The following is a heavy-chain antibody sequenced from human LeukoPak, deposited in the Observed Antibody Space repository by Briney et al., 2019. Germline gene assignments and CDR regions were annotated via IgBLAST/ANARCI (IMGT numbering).Heavy chain of an antibody. Sequence: GGSLRLSCAASGFTFSDYYMSWIRQAPGKGLEWVSYISSSGSTIYYADSVKGRFTISRDNSKNTLYLQMNSLRAEDTAVYYCARDPSTVTYIYYFDYWGQGTLVTVSS. J-gene: IGHJ4*02. CDR1: GFTFSDYY. CDR2: ISSSGSTI. CDR3: ARDPSTVTYIYYFDY. V-gene: IGHV3-11*04. D-gene: IGHD4-17*01.